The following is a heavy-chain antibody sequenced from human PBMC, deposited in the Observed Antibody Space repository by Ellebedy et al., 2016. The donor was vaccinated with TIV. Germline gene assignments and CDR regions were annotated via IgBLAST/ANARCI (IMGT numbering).Heavy chain of an antibody. CDR1: GFSFSSYW. Sequence: GGSLRLSCGASGFSFSSYWMSWVRQAPGKGLEWVANIRQDGSEKYYVDSVKGRFAISRDNAKNSLYLHLNRLRAEDTAMYYCATDGSYGDYLSPTHAFVIWGQGTMVTVSS. V-gene: IGHV3-7*01. J-gene: IGHJ3*02. D-gene: IGHD4-17*01. CDR3: ATDGSYGDYLSPTHAFVI. CDR2: IRQDGSEK.